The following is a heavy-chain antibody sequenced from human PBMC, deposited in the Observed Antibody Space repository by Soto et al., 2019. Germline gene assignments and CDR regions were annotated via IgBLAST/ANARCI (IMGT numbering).Heavy chain of an antibody. D-gene: IGHD4-17*01. V-gene: IGHV3-74*01. CDR2: INDDGTTT. J-gene: IGHJ4*02. CDR1: GFTFSSYW. CDR3: ARARTVTSRNPVDS. Sequence: EVQLVESGGGLVQPGGSLRLSCAASGFTFSSYWMHWVRQAPGKGLAWVSRINDDGTTTTYADSVKGRFTISRDNAKNTRYLQMNSLRAEDTAVYYCARARTVTSRNPVDSWVQGTLVTVSS.